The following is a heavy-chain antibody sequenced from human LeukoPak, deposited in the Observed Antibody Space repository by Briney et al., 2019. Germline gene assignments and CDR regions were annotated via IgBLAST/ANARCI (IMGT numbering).Heavy chain of an antibody. V-gene: IGHV3-74*01. CDR3: SRDLRGRDDY. CDR2: INEGGSVT. CDR1: GFTFSNYW. Sequence: GGSLRLSCAASGFTFSNYWMHWVRQAPGKGLVWVSRINEGGSVTDYADSVKGRFTISRDNAKNPLYLEMNSLRAEDTAVYYCSRDLRGRDDYWGQGTLVSVSS. J-gene: IGHJ4*02. D-gene: IGHD5-24*01.